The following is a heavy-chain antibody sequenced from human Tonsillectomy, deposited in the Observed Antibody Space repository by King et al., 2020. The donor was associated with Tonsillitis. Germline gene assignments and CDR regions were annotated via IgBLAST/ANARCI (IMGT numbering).Heavy chain of an antibody. CDR1: GFTFSSYA. Sequence: VQLVESGGGLVQPGGSLRLSCAASGFTFSSYAMSWVRQAPGKGLEWMAVISYDGSNKYYADSVKGRFTISRDNSKNTLYLQMNSLRAEDTAVYYCAKEVAVAGGLDYWGQGALVTVSS. CDR2: ISYDGSNK. D-gene: IGHD6-19*01. CDR3: AKEVAVAGGLDY. J-gene: IGHJ4*02. V-gene: IGHV3-30*18.